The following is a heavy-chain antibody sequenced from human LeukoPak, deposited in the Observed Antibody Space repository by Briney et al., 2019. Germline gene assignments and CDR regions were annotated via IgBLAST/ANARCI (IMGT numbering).Heavy chain of an antibody. J-gene: IGHJ4*02. Sequence: GRSLRLSCAASGFTFSSYAMHWVRQAPGKGLERVAVISYDGSNKYYADSVKGRFTISRDNSKNTLYLQMNSLRAEDTAVYYCARDKYSSGWADYWGQGTLVTVSS. D-gene: IGHD6-19*01. CDR2: ISYDGSNK. CDR1: GFTFSSYA. CDR3: ARDKYSSGWADY. V-gene: IGHV3-30*04.